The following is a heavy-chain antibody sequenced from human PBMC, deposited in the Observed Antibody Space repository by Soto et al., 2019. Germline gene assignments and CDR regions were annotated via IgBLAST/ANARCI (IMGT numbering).Heavy chain of an antibody. J-gene: IGHJ5*02. CDR1: GYTLNEVA. D-gene: IGHD4-17*01. CDR2: FDPDEVET. CDR3: TTYPGDYNFDH. Sequence: QVQLVQSGAEVKKPGASVKVSCKVSGYTLNEVAMHWVRQAPGKGLEWLGGFDPDEVETIYAQHFQGRVTMTEDTSTDTVYMELSSLRSEDTALYFCTTYPGDYNFDHWGQGTLVTVSS. V-gene: IGHV1-24*01.